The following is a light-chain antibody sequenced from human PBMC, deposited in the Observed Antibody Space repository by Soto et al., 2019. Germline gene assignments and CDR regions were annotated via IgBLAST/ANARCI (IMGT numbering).Light chain of an antibody. J-gene: IGKJ4*01. CDR3: QQYDNLQVT. CDR2: DAS. V-gene: IGKV1-33*01. Sequence: DIQMTQSPSSLSASVGDRVTITCQASQDISNYLNWYQQKPGKAPKLLIYDASNLETGVPSRFSGSGSGTDFTFTIRSLQPEDFATYYCQQYDNLQVTFGGGTKVEIK. CDR1: QDISNY.